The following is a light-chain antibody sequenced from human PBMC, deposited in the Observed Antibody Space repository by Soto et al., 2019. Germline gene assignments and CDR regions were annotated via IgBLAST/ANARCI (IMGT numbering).Light chain of an antibody. V-gene: IGLV2-11*01. CDR2: EVT. J-gene: IGLJ1*01. Sequence: QSALTQPRSVSGSPGQSVTISCTGTSSDVGGFDYVSWYQQHPSKAPKLMIYEVTQRPSGVPDRFSGSKSGNTASLTISELQAEDEADYYCCSYAGTYTYVFGTGTKLTVL. CDR3: CSYAGTYTYV. CDR1: SSDVGGFDY.